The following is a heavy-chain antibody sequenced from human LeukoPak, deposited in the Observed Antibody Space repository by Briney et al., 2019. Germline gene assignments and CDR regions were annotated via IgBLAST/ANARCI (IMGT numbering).Heavy chain of an antibody. CDR3: ARPAEVIDGDYDAFDI. CDR2: IIPILGTA. J-gene: IGHJ3*02. D-gene: IGHD4-17*01. CDR1: GGTFSRYA. V-gene: IGHV1-69*05. Sequence: SVNVPFKASGGTFSRYAISWVRQAPGQGLEWIGRIIPILGTANYAHHFQGSVPITTHVSTRTAYMELSSLRSEDTAVYYCARPAEVIDGDYDAFDIWGQGTMVTVSS.